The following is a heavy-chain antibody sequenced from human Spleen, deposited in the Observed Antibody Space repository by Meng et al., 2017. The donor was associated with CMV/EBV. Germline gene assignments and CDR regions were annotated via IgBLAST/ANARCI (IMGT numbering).Heavy chain of an antibody. CDR3: ATGSGDFDH. J-gene: IGHJ4*02. Sequence: QVQRAASRPGLVMPSETLSLTCSVSGVSISGFYWSWIRQPAGKGLEWIGRIYISGDTNYNPSLKSRVTISKDTSKNQISLRLTSVTAADTAVYYCATGSGDFDHWGRGTLVTVSS. CDR1: GVSISGFY. CDR2: IYISGDT. D-gene: IGHD1-26*01. V-gene: IGHV4-4*07.